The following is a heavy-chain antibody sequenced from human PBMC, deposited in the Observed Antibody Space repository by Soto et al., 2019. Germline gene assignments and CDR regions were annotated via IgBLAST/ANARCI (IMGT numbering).Heavy chain of an antibody. Sequence: EVQLVESGGGLVQPGGSLRLSCAASGFTVSSNYMSWVRQAPGKGLEWVSVIYSGGSTYYADSVKGRFTISRDNSKNPLYLLMTTLRAEATAVYYFARSRIPTAMDVWCQGTTVTVSS. D-gene: IGHD3-10*01. CDR1: GFTVSSNY. CDR2: IYSGGST. J-gene: IGHJ6*02. CDR3: ARSRIPTAMDV. V-gene: IGHV3-66*01.